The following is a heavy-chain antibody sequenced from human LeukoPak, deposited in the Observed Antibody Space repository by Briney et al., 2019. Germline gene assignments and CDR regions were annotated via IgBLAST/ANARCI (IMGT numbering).Heavy chain of an antibody. CDR1: GGSISSYY. CDR3: ARGVLGMDV. V-gene: IGHV4-59*01. CDR2: IYYSGST. Sequence: SETLSLTCTVSGGSISSYYWSWIRQPPGKGLEWIGYIYYSGSTNYNPSLKSRVTISVDTSKNQFSLRLSSVTAADTAVYYCARGVLGMDVWGQGTTVTVS. J-gene: IGHJ6*02.